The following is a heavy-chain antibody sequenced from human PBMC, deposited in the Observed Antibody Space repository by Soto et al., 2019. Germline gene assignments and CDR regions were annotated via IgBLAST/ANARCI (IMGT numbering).Heavy chain of an antibody. J-gene: IGHJ6*02. CDR1: GFTFSSYA. V-gene: IGHV3-23*01. Sequence: EVQLLESGGGLVQTGGSLRLSCAASGFTFSSYAMSWVLQAPGKGLEWVSAISGSGGSTYYADSVKGRFTISRDNSKNTLYLQMNSLRAEDTAVYYCESVGGWEPGPHYYYYGMDVWGQGTTVTVSS. CDR3: ESVGGWEPGPHYYYYGMDV. CDR2: ISGSGGST. D-gene: IGHD1-26*01.